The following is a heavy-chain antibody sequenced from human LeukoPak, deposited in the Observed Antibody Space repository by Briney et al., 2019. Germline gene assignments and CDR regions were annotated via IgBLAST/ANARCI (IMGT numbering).Heavy chain of an antibody. CDR3: ARGHIYLDY. CDR2: INHSGST. D-gene: IGHD2-21*01. Sequence: SETLSLTCAVYGGSFSGYYWSWIRQPPGKGLEWIGEINHSGSTNYNPSLKSRVTIPVDTSKNQFSLKLSSVTAADTAVYYCARGHIYLDYWGQGTLVTVSS. CDR1: GGSFSGYY. J-gene: IGHJ4*02. V-gene: IGHV4-34*01.